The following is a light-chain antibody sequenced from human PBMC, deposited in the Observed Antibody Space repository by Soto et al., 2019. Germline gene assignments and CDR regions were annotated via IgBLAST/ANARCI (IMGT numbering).Light chain of an antibody. V-gene: IGKV1-27*01. CDR3: QKYNSAPET. Sequence: DIQMTQSPSSLSASVGDRVTITCRASQGISHYLAWYQQKPGKVPKLLIYAASTLQSGVPSRFSGSGSGTDFTLTISNLQPEDVSTYYCQKYNSAPETFGQGTKLEIQ. J-gene: IGKJ2*01. CDR2: AAS. CDR1: QGISHY.